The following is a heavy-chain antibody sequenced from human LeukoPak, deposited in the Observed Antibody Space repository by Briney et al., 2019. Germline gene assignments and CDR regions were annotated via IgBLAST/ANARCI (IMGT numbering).Heavy chain of an antibody. Sequence: GGSLRLSCAASGFTFSNHGMHWARQAPGKGLEWVAAISSYESDKYYADSVKGRFTVSRDNFKDTLYLQVNSLRAEDTAVYYCAKGEARRGYYYHCLDVWGKGTTVTVSS. CDR1: GFTFSNHG. CDR3: AKGEARRGYYYHCLDV. J-gene: IGHJ6*03. V-gene: IGHV3-30*18. CDR2: ISSYESDK.